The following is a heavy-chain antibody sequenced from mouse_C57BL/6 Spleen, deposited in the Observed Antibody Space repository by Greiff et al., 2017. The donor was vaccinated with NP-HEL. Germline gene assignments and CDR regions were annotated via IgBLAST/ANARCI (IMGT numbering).Heavy chain of an antibody. D-gene: IGHD2-1*01. CDR2: IYPRDGST. Sequence: VQGVESDAELVKPGASVKISCKVSGYTFTDHTIHWMKQRPEQGLEWIGYIYPRDGSTKYNEKFKGKATLTADKSSSTAYMQLNSLTSEDSAVYSCASIYYGNFYAMDYWGQGTSVTVSS. CDR3: ASIYYGNFYAMDY. V-gene: IGHV1-78*01. CDR1: GYTFTDHT. J-gene: IGHJ4*01.